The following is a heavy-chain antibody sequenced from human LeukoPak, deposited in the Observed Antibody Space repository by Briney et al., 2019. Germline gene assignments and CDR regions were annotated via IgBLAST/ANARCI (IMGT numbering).Heavy chain of an antibody. CDR2: INPNSGGT. D-gene: IGHD3-16*02. CDR1: GYTFTGYY. J-gene: IGHJ6*04. Sequence: ASVKVSCKASGYTFTGYYMHWARQAPGQGLEWMGWINPNSGGTNYAQKFQGWVTMTRDTSISTAYMELSRLRSDDTAVYYCARAAHDYVWGSYRSDYGMDVWGKGTTVTVSS. V-gene: IGHV1-2*04. CDR3: ARAAHDYVWGSYRSDYGMDV.